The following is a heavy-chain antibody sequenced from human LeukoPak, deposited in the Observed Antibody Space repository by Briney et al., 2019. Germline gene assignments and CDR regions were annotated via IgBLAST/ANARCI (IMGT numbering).Heavy chain of an antibody. CDR1: GYTFTGYY. CDR3: ARSYRRWLQSTFDY. J-gene: IGHJ4*02. Sequence: ASVKVSCKASGYTFTGYYMHWVRQAPGQGLEWMGWINPNSGGTNYAKKLQGRVTMTTDTSTSTAYMELRSLRSEDTAVYYCARSYRRWLQSTFDYWGQGTLVTVSS. D-gene: IGHD5-24*01. CDR2: INPNSGGT. V-gene: IGHV1-2*02.